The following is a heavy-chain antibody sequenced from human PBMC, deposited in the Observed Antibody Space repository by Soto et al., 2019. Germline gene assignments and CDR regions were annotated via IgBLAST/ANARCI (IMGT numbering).Heavy chain of an antibody. Sequence: SVKVSCKASGGTFSSYAISWVRQAPGQGLEWMGGIIPIFGTANDAQKFQGRVTITADESTSTAYMELSSLRSEDTAVYYCARLGDIVVVPAAEKRVVVDGMDVWGQGTTVTVSS. J-gene: IGHJ6*02. CDR1: GGTFSSYA. D-gene: IGHD2-2*01. V-gene: IGHV1-69*13. CDR3: ARLGDIVVVPAAEKRVVVDGMDV. CDR2: IIPIFGTA.